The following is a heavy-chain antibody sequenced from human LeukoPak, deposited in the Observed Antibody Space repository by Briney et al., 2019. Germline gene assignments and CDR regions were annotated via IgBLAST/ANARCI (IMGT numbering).Heavy chain of an antibody. CDR2: IYYSGST. J-gene: IGHJ3*02. D-gene: IGHD3-22*01. Sequence: SETLSLTCTVSGGSISSGGYYWIWLRQHPGKGLEWIGYIYYSGSTYYNPSLKGRVTISVDTSKNQFSLKRSSVTAPDTAVYYCARRARLYYYDSSGSQGRRVGRASDAFDIWGQGTMVTVSS. CDR1: GGSISSGGYY. V-gene: IGHV4-31*03. CDR3: ARRARLYYYDSSGSQGRRVGRASDAFDI.